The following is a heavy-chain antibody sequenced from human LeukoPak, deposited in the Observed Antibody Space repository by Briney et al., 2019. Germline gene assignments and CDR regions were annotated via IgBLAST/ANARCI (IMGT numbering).Heavy chain of an antibody. CDR3: ARDRGYCSGGGCYSAVYYYGMDV. J-gene: IGHJ6*02. CDR1: GFTFSSYV. Sequence: GSLRLSCAASGFTFSSYVMSWVRQAPGKGLEWVSYITSSSSTIYYADSVKGRFTISRDNARNPLYLQMNTLRAEDTAVYYRARDRGYCSGGGCYSAVYYYGMDVWGQGTTVTVSS. CDR2: ITSSSSTI. V-gene: IGHV3-48*01. D-gene: IGHD2-15*01.